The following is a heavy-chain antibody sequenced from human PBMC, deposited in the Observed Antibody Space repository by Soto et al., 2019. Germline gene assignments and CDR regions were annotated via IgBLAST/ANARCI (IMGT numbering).Heavy chain of an antibody. CDR1: GGSISSSNW. J-gene: IGHJ3*02. D-gene: IGHD3-22*01. V-gene: IGHV4-4*02. CDR3: ARDRYDSSGYVIIDAFDI. CDR2: IYHSGST. Sequence: QVQLQESGPGLVKPSGTLSLTCAVSGGSISSSNWWSWVRQPPGKGLEWIGEIYHSGSTNYNPVLKSRVTISVDKSKNQFSLKLSSVTAADTAVYYCARDRYDSSGYVIIDAFDIWGQGTMVTVSS.